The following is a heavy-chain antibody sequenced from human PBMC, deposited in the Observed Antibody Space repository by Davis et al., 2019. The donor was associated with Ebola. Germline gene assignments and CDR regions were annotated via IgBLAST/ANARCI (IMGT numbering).Heavy chain of an antibody. Sequence: GESLKISCAASGFTFSGSWMSWLRQVPGKGLEWVANIRQDGNEKHYIDSVRGRFTISRDNAKNSLYLQMNSLRAEDTAVYYCAKDNMVRGATDFDYWGQGTLVTVSS. J-gene: IGHJ4*02. CDR2: IRQDGNEK. CDR1: GFTFSGSW. D-gene: IGHD3-10*01. CDR3: AKDNMVRGATDFDY. V-gene: IGHV3-7*03.